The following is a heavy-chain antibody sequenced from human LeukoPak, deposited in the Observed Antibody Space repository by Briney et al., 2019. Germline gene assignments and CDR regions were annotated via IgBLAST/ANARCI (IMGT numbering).Heavy chain of an antibody. D-gene: IGHD4-11*01. CDR2: IIPIFGTA. CDR1: GGTFSSYA. CDR3: ARDSTRYSNYESFDY. Sequence: ASVKVSCKASGGTFSSYAISWVRQAPGQGLEWMGGIIPIFGTANYAQKFQGRVTITTDESTSKAYMELSSLRSEDTAVYYCARDSTRYSNYESFDYWGQGTLVTVSS. V-gene: IGHV1-69*05. J-gene: IGHJ4*02.